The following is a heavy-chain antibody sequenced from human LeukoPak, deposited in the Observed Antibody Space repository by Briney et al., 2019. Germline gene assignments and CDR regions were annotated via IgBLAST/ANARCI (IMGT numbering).Heavy chain of an antibody. CDR1: GFTFSSYG. Sequence: GGSLRLSCAASGFTFSSYGMHWVRQAPGKGLEWVAVISYDGSNKYYADSVKGRFTISRDNSKNTLYLQMNSLRAEDTAVYYCAKLRRGYCSSTSCRSDAFDIWGQGTMVTVSS. CDR2: ISYDGSNK. V-gene: IGHV3-30*18. J-gene: IGHJ3*02. D-gene: IGHD2-2*01. CDR3: AKLRRGYCSSTSCRSDAFDI.